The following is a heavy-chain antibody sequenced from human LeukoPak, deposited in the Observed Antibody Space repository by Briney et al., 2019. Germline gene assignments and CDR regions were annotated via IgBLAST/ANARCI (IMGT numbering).Heavy chain of an antibody. J-gene: IGHJ3*02. CDR2: IYPEDGET. CDR3: ATSDTAMVRDAFDI. V-gene: IGHV1-24*01. D-gene: IGHD5-18*01. CDR1: GYTLTELF. Sequence: ASVTVSRMVSGYTLTELFMHWVRQAPGKGLAWMGGIYPEDGETIYAQKFQGRVTMTEDTSTDTAYMELSSLRSEDTAVYYCATSDTAMVRDAFDIWGQGTMVTVSS.